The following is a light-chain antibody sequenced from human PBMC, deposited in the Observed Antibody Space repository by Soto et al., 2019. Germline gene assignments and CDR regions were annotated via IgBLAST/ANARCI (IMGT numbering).Light chain of an antibody. CDR3: RQRNIWPPVT. CDR2: DAS. J-gene: IGKJ5*01. CDR1: QSVGSN. Sequence: EIVMTQAPATLSVSPGERVTLSCRARQSVGSNLAWYQQTPGQAPRVVIYDASTRATVIPARFSGSGSGTDFTLTINSLEPEDFAVYYCRQRNIWPPVTFGQGTRLEIK. V-gene: IGKV3-15*01.